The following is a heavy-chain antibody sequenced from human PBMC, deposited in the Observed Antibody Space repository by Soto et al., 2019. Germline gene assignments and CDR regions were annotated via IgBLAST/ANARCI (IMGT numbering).Heavy chain of an antibody. CDR2: INAGNGNT. CDR3: ARVVGIAAAGTGY. D-gene: IGHD6-13*01. J-gene: IGHJ4*02. Sequence: ASVKVSCKASGYTFTSYAMHWVRQAPGQRLERMGWINAGNGNTKYSQKFQGRVTITRDTSASTAYMELSSLRSEDTAVYYCARVVGIAAAGTGYWGQGTLVTVSS. CDR1: GYTFTSYA. V-gene: IGHV1-3*01.